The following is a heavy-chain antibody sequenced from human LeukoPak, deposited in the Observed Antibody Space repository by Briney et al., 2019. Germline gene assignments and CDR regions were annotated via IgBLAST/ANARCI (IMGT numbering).Heavy chain of an antibody. V-gene: IGHV3-11*01. D-gene: IGHD4-17*01. Sequence: PGGSLRLSCTASGFTFSDHYMSWFRLSPGKGLEWLSYITSSGTTSDYADSVKGRFTISRDNAKNSMYLQMNSLRPEDTAVYYCARDPDCGDADWGQGTLVTVSS. CDR3: ARDPDCGDAD. J-gene: IGHJ1*01. CDR2: ITSSGTTS. CDR1: GFTFSDHY.